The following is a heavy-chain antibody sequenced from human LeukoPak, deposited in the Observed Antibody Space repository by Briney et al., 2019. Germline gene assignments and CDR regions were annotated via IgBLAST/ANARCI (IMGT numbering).Heavy chain of an antibody. CDR2: IWYDGSVE. Sequence: GGSLRLSCSASGFSISNYGIHWVRQAPGKGLEWVAVIWYDGSVEYYADSVKGRFTISRDNSKNTLYLQMNSLSTEDTAVYYCARDLGYIEGAKGQIDYWGQGTLVTVSS. D-gene: IGHD1-26*01. CDR1: GFSISNYG. J-gene: IGHJ4*02. CDR3: ARDLGYIEGAKGQIDY. V-gene: IGHV3-33*01.